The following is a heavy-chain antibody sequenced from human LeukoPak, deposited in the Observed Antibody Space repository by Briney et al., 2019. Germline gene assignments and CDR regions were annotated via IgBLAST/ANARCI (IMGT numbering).Heavy chain of an antibody. Sequence: TGGSLRLSCAASGFTFSSYGMHWVRQAPGKGLEWVAVIWYDGSNKYYADSVKGRFTISRDNSKNTLYLQMNSLRAEDTAVYYCARDTGPYSIAADYYYGMDVWGRGTTVTVSS. V-gene: IGHV3-33*01. D-gene: IGHD6-13*01. CDR3: ARDTGPYSIAADYYYGMDV. J-gene: IGHJ6*02. CDR2: IWYDGSNK. CDR1: GFTFSSYG.